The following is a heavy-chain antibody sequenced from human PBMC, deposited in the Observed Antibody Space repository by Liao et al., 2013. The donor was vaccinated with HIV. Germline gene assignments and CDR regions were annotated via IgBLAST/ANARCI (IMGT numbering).Heavy chain of an antibody. CDR3: ARGEVGRMYWGFDL. J-gene: IGHJ5*02. Sequence: QVQLEESGPGLVKPSETLSLTCTVSGASMSSDYWSWIRQPAGEGLEWIGYIYYSGSTNYNPSLLSRVTISVDTSKKQFSLKLSSVTAADTAVYYCARGEVGRMYWGFDLWGLGTLVAVSS. V-gene: IGHV4-59*01. CDR1: GASMSSDY. D-gene: IGHD1-26*01. CDR2: IYYSGST.